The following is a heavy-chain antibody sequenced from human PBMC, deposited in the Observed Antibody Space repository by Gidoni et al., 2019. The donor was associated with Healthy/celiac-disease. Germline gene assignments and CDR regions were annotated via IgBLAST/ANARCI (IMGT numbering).Heavy chain of an antibody. D-gene: IGHD1-26*01. J-gene: IGHJ5*02. CDR3: ARDRPLGWELLNRSAANWFDP. CDR1: GGSISRYY. V-gene: IGHV4-59*01. CDR2: IYYSGST. Sequence: QVQLQESGPGLVKPSETLSLTCPVSGGSISRYYWRWIRQPPGKGLEWIGYIYYSGSTTYNPALKSRVTISVDTSKNQFSLKLSSVTAADTAVYYCARDRPLGWELLNRSAANWFDPWGQGTLVTVSS.